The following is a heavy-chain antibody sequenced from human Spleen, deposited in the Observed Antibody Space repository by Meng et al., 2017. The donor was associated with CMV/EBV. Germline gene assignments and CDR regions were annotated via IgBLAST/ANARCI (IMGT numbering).Heavy chain of an antibody. D-gene: IGHD4-17*01. CDR3: ARGLTLGDTLDC. V-gene: IGHV3-23*01. CDR2: ISDSGDSP. J-gene: IGHJ4*02. CDR1: GFTFKSYA. Sequence: GGSLRLSCTASGFTFKSYAMTWVRQAPGKGLEWISLISDSGDSPYYADSVKGRFTISRDSSKNTLDLQMNSLRPEDTAMYFCARGLTLGDTLDCWGQGALVTVSS.